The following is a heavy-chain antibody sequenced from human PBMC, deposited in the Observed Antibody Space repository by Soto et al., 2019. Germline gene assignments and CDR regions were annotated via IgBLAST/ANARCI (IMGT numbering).Heavy chain of an antibody. CDR1: GFTFSNYW. CDR2: IKQDGSEK. J-gene: IGHJ6*02. V-gene: IGHV3-7*01. D-gene: IGHD6-13*01. CDR3: ARIASAGRGWDV. Sequence: EVQLVESGGGLVQPGGSLRLSCADFGFTFSNYWMSWVRQAPVKGLEWVGNIKQDGSEKNYVDSVKGRFTISRDNAKNSLYLQMNSLRAEDTAVYCCARIASAGRGWDVWGQGTTVVVSS.